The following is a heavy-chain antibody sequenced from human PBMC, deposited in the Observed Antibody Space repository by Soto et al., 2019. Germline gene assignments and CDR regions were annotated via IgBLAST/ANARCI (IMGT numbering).Heavy chain of an antibody. V-gene: IGHV1-2*02. CDR3: ARAHVRLQLGSSDY. Sequence: QVQLVQSGAEVKKPGASVKVSCKASGYSFTGYFMHWVRQVPGQGLEWMGWTNPKSGVTKYPQKFQGRVTMTRDTSINTPYMELTSLRSDDTAVYYCARAHVRLQLGSSDYWGQGTLVTVSS. D-gene: IGHD6-25*01. CDR1: GYSFTGYF. CDR2: TNPKSGVT. J-gene: IGHJ4*02.